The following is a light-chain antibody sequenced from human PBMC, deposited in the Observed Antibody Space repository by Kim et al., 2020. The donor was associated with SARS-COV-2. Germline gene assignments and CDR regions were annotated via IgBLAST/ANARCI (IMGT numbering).Light chain of an antibody. CDR2: GKN. CDR3: NSRDSSGNHYV. V-gene: IGLV3-19*01. J-gene: IGLJ1*01. Sequence: ALGQTVRITCQGDSLRDYYASWYQQKPGQDPVLVIYGKNNRPSGIPDRFSGSSSGNTASLTITGAQAEDEADYYCNSRDSSGNHYVFGTGTKVTVL. CDR1: SLRDYY.